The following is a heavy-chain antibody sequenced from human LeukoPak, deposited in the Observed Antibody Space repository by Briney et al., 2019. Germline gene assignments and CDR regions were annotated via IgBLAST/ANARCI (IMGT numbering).Heavy chain of an antibody. CDR3: ARVLSPRQYYYDSSGPRRFDY. Sequence: PSETLSLTCTVSGGSISSSSYYWGWIRQPPGKGREWIGSIYYSGSTYYNPSLKSRVTISVDTSKNQFSLKLSSVTAADTAVYYCARVLSPRQYYYDSSGPRRFDYWGQGTLVTVSS. CDR1: GGSISSSSYY. V-gene: IGHV4-39*01. D-gene: IGHD3-22*01. CDR2: IYYSGST. J-gene: IGHJ4*02.